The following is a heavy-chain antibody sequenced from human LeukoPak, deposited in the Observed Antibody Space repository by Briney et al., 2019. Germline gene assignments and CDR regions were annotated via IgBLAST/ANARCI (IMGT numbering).Heavy chain of an antibody. CDR2: ISYDESYR. CDR3: ARVKWELLYPDY. CDR1: GFTFSSYA. J-gene: IGHJ4*02. D-gene: IGHD1-26*01. V-gene: IGHV3-30-3*01. Sequence: GGSLRLSCAASGFTFSSYAMHWVRQAPGNGLEWVALISYDESYRYYADSVKGRFTISRDNSKNTLYLQMNSLRADDTAVYYCARVKWELLYPDYWGQGTLVTVSS.